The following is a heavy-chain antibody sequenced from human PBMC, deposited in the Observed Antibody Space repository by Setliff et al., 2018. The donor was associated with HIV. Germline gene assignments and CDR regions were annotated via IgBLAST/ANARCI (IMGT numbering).Heavy chain of an antibody. Sequence: SETLSLTCAVSGDSISSSNWWNWVRQPPGKGLEWIGEIYHSGSTNYNPSLKSRVTISVDKSKNQFSLKLTSVTAADTAVYYCASAVGSSSWLRALDYWGQGALVTVSS. CDR2: IYHSGST. V-gene: IGHV4-4*02. D-gene: IGHD6-13*01. CDR1: GDSISSSNW. J-gene: IGHJ4*02. CDR3: ASAVGSSSWLRALDY.